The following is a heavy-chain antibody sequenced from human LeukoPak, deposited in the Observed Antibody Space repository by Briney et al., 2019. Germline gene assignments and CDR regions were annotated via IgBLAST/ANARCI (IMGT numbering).Heavy chain of an antibody. CDR1: SVSISSSNW. CDR3: ALGYNDIWEC. D-gene: IGHD5-24*01. CDR2: INHSGST. V-gene: IGHV4-4*02. J-gene: IGHJ4*02. Sequence: SETLSLTCAVSSVSISSSNWWSWVRQPPGKGLEWIGEINHSGSTHYTPSLKSRVTISVDTSDNQFSLKVISVTAADAAVYYCALGYNDIWECWGRGTLVTVS.